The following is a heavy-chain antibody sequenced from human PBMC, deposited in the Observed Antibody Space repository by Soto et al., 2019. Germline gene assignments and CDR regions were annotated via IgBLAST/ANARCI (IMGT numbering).Heavy chain of an antibody. CDR1: GGTFGSYA. CDR2: IIPIPGTA. Sequence: QVQLVQSGAEVKKPGSSVKVSCKASGGTFGSYAISWVRQAPGQGLEWMGGIIPIPGTANYAQKFQGRVTIAADECTSTAYMELSSLRSEDTAVYYCARSQGSSTSLEIYYYYYYGMDVWGQGTTVTVSS. D-gene: IGHD2-2*01. CDR3: ARSQGSSTSLEIYYYYYYGMDV. J-gene: IGHJ6*02. V-gene: IGHV1-69*01.